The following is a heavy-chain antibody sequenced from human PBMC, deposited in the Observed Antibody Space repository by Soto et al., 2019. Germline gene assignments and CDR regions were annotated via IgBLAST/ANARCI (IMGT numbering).Heavy chain of an antibody. D-gene: IGHD3-9*01. J-gene: IGHJ6*02. CDR2: INPNSGDT. CDR3: ARDARGTRGFDEMDI. V-gene: IGHV1-2*02. Sequence: ASVKVSCKVFGGTFISYSFSWVRQAPGRGLEWMGWINPNSGDTEYAQNFQGRVTMTRDTSFNLVYMEMSGLMSDDTAVYYCARDARGTRGFDEMDIWGQGTTVTVSS. CDR1: GGTFISYS.